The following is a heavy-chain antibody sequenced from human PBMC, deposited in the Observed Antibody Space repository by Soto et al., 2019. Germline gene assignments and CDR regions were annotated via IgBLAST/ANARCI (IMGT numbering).Heavy chain of an antibody. V-gene: IGHV1-69*11. J-gene: IGHJ6*02. Sequence: QVHLVQSGTEVKKPGSSVKVSCKASGGTFSSSGFSWVRQAPGQGLEWMGMIVPSLDTTNYAQKFQARVTITADEVTSTAYMEWRGLRSEDTAVYYCARWPQPRYTADPYAVDVWGQGTRVIVSS. CDR1: GGTFSSSG. CDR3: ARWPQPRYTADPYAVDV. D-gene: IGHD3-16*02. CDR2: IVPSLDTT.